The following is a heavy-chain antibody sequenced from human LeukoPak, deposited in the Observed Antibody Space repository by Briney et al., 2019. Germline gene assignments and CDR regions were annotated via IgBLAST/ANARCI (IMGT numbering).Heavy chain of an antibody. J-gene: IGHJ4*02. D-gene: IGHD6-19*01. CDR2: INRNSDNR. V-gene: IGHV3-9*01. Sequence: PGMSLRLSCAASGFTFNDYVMHWVRQAPGKGLEWVSGINRNSDNRIYGDFVKGRITISRDNAKKSLYLQMDNLRAEDTALYYCTKGGGSVAGTPPDYWGQGTLVTVSS. CDR3: TKGGGSVAGTPPDY. CDR1: GFTFNDYV.